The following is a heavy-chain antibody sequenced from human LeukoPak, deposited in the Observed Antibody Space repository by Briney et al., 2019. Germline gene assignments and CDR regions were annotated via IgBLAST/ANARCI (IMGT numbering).Heavy chain of an antibody. Sequence: ASVKVSCKASGYTFTSYGISWVRQAPGQGLEWMGWINAGNGNTKYSQKFQDRVTLTRDTSASTAYMELSSLRSEDMAVYYCARGIWTSHSVGYYFDNWGQGTLVTVSS. CDR3: ARGIWTSHSVGYYFDN. CDR2: INAGNGNT. V-gene: IGHV1-18*03. J-gene: IGHJ4*02. D-gene: IGHD5/OR15-5a*01. CDR1: GYTFTSYG.